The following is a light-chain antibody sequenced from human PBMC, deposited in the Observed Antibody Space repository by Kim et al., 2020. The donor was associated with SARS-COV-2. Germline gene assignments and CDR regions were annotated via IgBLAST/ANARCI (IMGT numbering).Light chain of an antibody. Sequence: ASIGDRVTITCRASQSISRWLARYQQKPGKAPKLLIYDASSLQSGVPSRFSGTGSGTEFTLTISSLQPDDFATYYCQQYNSYSWTFGQGTKVDIK. V-gene: IGKV1-5*01. CDR1: QSISRW. CDR3: QQYNSYSWT. CDR2: DAS. J-gene: IGKJ1*01.